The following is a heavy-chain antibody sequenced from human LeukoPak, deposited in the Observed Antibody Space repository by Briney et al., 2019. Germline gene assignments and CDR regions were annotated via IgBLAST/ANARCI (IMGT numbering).Heavy chain of an antibody. CDR2: INPNSGGT. CDR1: GYTFTGYY. Sequence: ASVKVSCKASGYTFTGYYMHWVRQAPGQGLEWMGWINPNSGGTNYAQKFQGRVTMTRDTSTSTVYMELSSLRSEDTAVYYCAREPAASGNTASGWGQGTLVTVSS. CDR3: AREPAASGNTASG. V-gene: IGHV1-2*02. J-gene: IGHJ4*02. D-gene: IGHD5-18*01.